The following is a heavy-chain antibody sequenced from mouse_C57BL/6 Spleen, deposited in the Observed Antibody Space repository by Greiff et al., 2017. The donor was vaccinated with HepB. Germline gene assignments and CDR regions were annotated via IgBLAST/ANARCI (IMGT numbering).Heavy chain of an antibody. D-gene: IGHD1-1*01. CDR3: ATHYYGNY. Sequence: VHVKQSGPELVKPGASVKMSCKASGYTFTDYNMHWVKQSHGKSLEWIGYINPNNGGTSYNQKFKGKATLTVNKSSSTAYMELRSLTSEDSAVYYCATHYYGNYWGQGTTLTVSS. CDR1: GYTFTDYN. J-gene: IGHJ2*01. CDR2: INPNNGGT. V-gene: IGHV1-22*01.